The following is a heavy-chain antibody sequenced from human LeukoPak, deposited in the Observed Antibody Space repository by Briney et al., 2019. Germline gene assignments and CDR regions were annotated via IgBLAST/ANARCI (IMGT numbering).Heavy chain of an antibody. V-gene: IGHV4-59*01. CDR2: IYYSGGSGST. CDR1: GGSINNYY. CDR3: ARSSSGRTPPGY. D-gene: IGHD3-22*01. J-gene: IGHJ4*02. Sequence: SSETLSLTCTVSGGSINNYYLSWIRQSPGKGLEWIGYIYYSGGSGSTNYNPSFKSRVTISVDMSKNQFSLKLNSMAAADTAVYYCARSSSGRTPPGYWGQGTLVTVSS.